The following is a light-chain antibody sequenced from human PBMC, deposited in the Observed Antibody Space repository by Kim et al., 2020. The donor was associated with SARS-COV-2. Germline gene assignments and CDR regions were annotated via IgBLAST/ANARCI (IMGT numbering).Light chain of an antibody. V-gene: IGKV4-1*01. Sequence: DIVMTQSPDSLAVSLGERATINCKSSQSVLYSSNNKNYLAWYQQKPGQPPKLLIYWASTRESGVPDRFSGSGSGTDFTLTISSLQAEDVAVYYCQQYYRTPWTFFEGTKVDIK. J-gene: IGKJ1*01. CDR3: QQYYRTPWT. CDR2: WAS. CDR1: QSVLYSSNNKNY.